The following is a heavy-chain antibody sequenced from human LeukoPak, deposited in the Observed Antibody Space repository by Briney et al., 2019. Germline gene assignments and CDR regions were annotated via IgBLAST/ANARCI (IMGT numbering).Heavy chain of an antibody. CDR2: IKQDGSEK. Sequence: PGGSLRLSCAASGFTFSSYWMSWVRQAPGKGLEWVANIKQDGSEKYYVDSVKGRFTISRDNAKDSLYLQMNSLRAEDTAVYYCARDGLMVRGVIITLNYFDYWGQGTLVTVSS. D-gene: IGHD3-10*01. CDR1: GFTFSSYW. CDR3: ARDGLMVRGVIITLNYFDY. V-gene: IGHV3-7*01. J-gene: IGHJ4*02.